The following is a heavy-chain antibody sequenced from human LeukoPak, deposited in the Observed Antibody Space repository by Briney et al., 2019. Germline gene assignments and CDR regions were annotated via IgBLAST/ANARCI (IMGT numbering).Heavy chain of an antibody. J-gene: IGHJ4*02. CDR1: GFTFSSYG. D-gene: IGHD1-26*01. Sequence: GGSLRLSCAASGFTFSSYGMHWVRQAPGKGLEWVAFIRYDGSNKYYADSVRGRFTISRDSSKSMVYLQMNSLRAEDTALYYCAKVQKSGDYWDFFDYWGQGTLVTVSS. V-gene: IGHV3-30*02. CDR2: IRYDGSNK. CDR3: AKVQKSGDYWDFFDY.